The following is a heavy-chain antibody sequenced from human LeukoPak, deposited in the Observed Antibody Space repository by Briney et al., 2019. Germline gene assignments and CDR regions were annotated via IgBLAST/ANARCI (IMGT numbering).Heavy chain of an antibody. CDR1: GYTFTSYH. J-gene: IGHJ3*02. D-gene: IGHD5-12*01. CDR3: AREGLATILDNAFDI. Sequence: ASVTVSCKASGYTFTSYHMHWVRQAPGQGLEWMGIINPSGGSTSYAQKFQGRVTMTRDTSTSTVYMELSSLRSEDTAVYYCAREGLATILDNAFDIWGQGTMVTVSS. CDR2: INPSGGST. V-gene: IGHV1-46*01.